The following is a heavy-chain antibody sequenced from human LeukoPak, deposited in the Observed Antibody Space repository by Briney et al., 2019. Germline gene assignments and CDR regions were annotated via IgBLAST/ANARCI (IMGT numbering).Heavy chain of an antibody. V-gene: IGHV5-10-1*01. CDR2: IDPSDSYT. CDR3: ARHPRGTYTFDY. D-gene: IGHD1-26*01. Sequence: GESLKISCQGSGHSFTSYWISWVRQMHGKGLEWMGRIDPSDSYTNYSPSFQGHVTISADKSIGTAYLQWSSLKASDTAMYYCARHPRGTYTFDYWGQGTLVTVSS. CDR1: GHSFTSYW. J-gene: IGHJ4*02.